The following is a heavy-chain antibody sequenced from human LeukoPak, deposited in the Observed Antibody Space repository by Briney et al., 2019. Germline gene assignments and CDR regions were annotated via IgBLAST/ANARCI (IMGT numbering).Heavy chain of an antibody. J-gene: IGHJ4*02. CDR2: ISSSSSYI. CDR3: ARDWNYDFWSGYYSLGY. Sequence: GGSLRLSCAASGFTFSSYSMNWVRQAPGKGLEWVSSISSSSSYIYYADSVKGRFTISRDNAKNSLYLQMNSLRAEDTAVYYCARDWNYDFWSGYYSLGYWGQGTLVTVSS. CDR1: GFTFSSYS. V-gene: IGHV3-21*01. D-gene: IGHD3-3*01.